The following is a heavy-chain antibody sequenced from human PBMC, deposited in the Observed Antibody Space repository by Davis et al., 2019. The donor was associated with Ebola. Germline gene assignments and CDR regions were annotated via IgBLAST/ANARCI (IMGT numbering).Heavy chain of an antibody. CDR3: APSPAGSSSWYYFDY. CDR1: GYTFTSYG. V-gene: IGHV1-18*04. Sequence: AASVKVSCKASGYTFTSYGISWARQAPGQGLVWMGWISAYNGNTNYAQKLQGRVTMTTDTSTSTAYMELRSLRSEDTAVYYCAPSPAGSSSWYYFDYWGQGTLVTVSS. D-gene: IGHD6-13*01. CDR2: ISAYNGNT. J-gene: IGHJ4*02.